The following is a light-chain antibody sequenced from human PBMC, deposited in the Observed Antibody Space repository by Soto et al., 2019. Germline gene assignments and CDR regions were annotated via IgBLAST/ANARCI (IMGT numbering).Light chain of an antibody. CDR2: GAS. J-gene: IGKJ5*01. Sequence: EIVLTQSPGTLSLSPGEGATLSCRASQSVSSSYVAWYQQKPGQAPRLLIYGASSRATALPDRFSGSGSGTDCTFTIGRREPEDFAVYYCQQYGSSPITFGQGTRLQIK. CDR3: QQYGSSPIT. CDR1: QSVSSSY. V-gene: IGKV3-20*01.